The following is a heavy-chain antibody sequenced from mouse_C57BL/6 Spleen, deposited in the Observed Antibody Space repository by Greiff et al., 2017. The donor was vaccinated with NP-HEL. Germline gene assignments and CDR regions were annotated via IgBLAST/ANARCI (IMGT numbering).Heavy chain of an antibody. V-gene: IGHV1-18*01. D-gene: IGHD1-1*01. Sequence: VHVKQSGPELVKPGASVKIPCKASGYTFTDYNMDWVKQSHGKSLEWIGDINPNNGGTIYNQKFKGKATLTVDKSSSTAYMELRSLTSEDTAVYYCARSSITTVVARYAMDYWGQGTSVTVSS. CDR3: ARSSITTVVARYAMDY. CDR1: GYTFTDYN. CDR2: INPNNGGT. J-gene: IGHJ4*01.